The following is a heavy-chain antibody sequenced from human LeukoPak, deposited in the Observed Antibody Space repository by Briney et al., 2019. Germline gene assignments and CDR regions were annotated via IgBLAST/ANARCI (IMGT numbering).Heavy chain of an antibody. CDR2: IKQDGSEK. V-gene: IGHV3-7*01. D-gene: IGHD1-26*01. J-gene: IGHJ6*03. CDR3: ARVGVVGVTSYYYMDV. CDR1: GFTFSSWW. Sequence: PGGSLRLSCAVSGFTFSSWWMTWVRQAPGKGLEWVANIKQDGSEKNYVDSVKGRFTISRDNAKNSLDLQMNRLRAEDTAVYYCARVGVVGVTSYYYMDVWGKGTTVTVSS.